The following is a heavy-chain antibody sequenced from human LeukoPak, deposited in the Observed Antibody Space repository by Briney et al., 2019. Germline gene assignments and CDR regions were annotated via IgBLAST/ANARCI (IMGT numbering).Heavy chain of an antibody. CDR1: GFTFSSYE. V-gene: IGHV3-48*03. D-gene: IGHD3-10*01. J-gene: IGHJ3*02. Sequence: QPGGSLRLSCAASGFTFSSYEMNWVRQAPGKGLEWISYISSSGSTIYYADSVKGRFTISRDNAKNSLYLQMNSLRDEDTAVYYCARDGMVRGVIIWDAFDIWGQGTMVTVSS. CDR3: ARDGMVRGVIIWDAFDI. CDR2: ISSSGSTI.